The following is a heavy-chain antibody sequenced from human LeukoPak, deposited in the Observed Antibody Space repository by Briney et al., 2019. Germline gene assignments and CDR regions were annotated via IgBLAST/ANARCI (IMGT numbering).Heavy chain of an antibody. D-gene: IGHD1-20*01. CDR2: IKTGGSDT. CDR3: ARGAYNWNHYDY. V-gene: IGHV3-74*01. J-gene: IGHJ4*02. Sequence: PGGSLRLSCAASGFTFSRYWMNWVRQAPGKGLVWVSRIKTGGSDTAYADSVKGRFTISRDNAKNTLYLQMNSLRAEDTAVYYCARGAYNWNHYDYWGQGTLVTVSS. CDR1: GFTFSRYW.